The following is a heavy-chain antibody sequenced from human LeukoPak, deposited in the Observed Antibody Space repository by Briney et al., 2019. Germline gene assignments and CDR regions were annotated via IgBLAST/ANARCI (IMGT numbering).Heavy chain of an antibody. V-gene: IGHV4-4*07. Sequence: SETLSLTCTVSGGSISSYYWSWIRQPAGKGLEWIGRIYTSGSTNYNPSLKSRVTMSVDTSKNQFSLKLSSVTAADTAVYYCARDPFDYGDYVGFDYWGQGTLVTVSS. CDR2: IYTSGST. J-gene: IGHJ4*02. D-gene: IGHD4-17*01. CDR1: GGSISSYY. CDR3: ARDPFDYGDYVGFDY.